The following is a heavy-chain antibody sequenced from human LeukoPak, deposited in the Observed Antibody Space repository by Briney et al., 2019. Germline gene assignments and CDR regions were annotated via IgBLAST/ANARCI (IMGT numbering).Heavy chain of an antibody. J-gene: IGHJ4*02. Sequence: GGSLRLSCAASRFTFNSYAMSWVRQAPGKGLEWVSVIGGSNGITFYVGSVKGRFTISRDNCKDTLYLQMNSLRAEVTAVYYCARNENSGWGYFDYWGQGTLVTVSS. CDR1: RFTFNSYA. CDR3: ARNENSGWGYFDY. D-gene: IGHD5-12*01. CDR2: IGGSNGIT. V-gene: IGHV3-23*01.